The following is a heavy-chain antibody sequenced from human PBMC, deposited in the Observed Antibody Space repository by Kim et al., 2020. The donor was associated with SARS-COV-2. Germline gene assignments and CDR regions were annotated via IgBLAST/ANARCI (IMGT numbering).Heavy chain of an antibody. CDR1: GGSISSYY. CDR3: ARYLNPHNYGDYDEGDHDAFDI. J-gene: IGHJ3*02. Sequence: SETLSLTCTVSGGSISSYYWSWIRQPPGKGLEWIGYIYYSGSTNYNPSLKSRVTISVDTSKNQFSLKLSSVTAADTAVYYCARYLNPHNYGDYDEGDHDAFDIWGQGTMVTVSS. D-gene: IGHD4-17*01. V-gene: IGHV4-59*01. CDR2: IYYSGST.